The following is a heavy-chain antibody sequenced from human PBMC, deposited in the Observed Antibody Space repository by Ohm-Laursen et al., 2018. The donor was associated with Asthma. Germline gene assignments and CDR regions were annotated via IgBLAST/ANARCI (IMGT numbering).Heavy chain of an antibody. V-gene: IGHV1-69*13. CDR1: GGTFSSYA. CDR3: AKTLRSYRSSWYRSYYYYGMDV. D-gene: IGHD6-13*01. J-gene: IGHJ6*02. CDR2: IIPIFGTA. Sequence: SVKVSCKASGGTFSSYAISWVRQAPGQGLEWMGGIIPIFGTANYAQKFQGRVTITADESTSTAYMELSSLRSEDTAVYYCAKTLRSYRSSWYRSYYYYGMDVWGQGTTVTVSS.